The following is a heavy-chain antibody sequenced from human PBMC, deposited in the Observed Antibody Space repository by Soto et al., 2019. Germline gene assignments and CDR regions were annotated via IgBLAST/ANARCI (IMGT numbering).Heavy chain of an antibody. V-gene: IGHV4-30-4*08. Sequence: PSETLSLTCTVSGGSGRSENYYWSWIRQPPGKGLEWIGIISCSGNTNYNPSLKRRLTISIDTSKNQFSLKLGSVTAADTAVYYCASSSLYGKDVWGQGTTVTVSS. J-gene: IGHJ6*02. CDR1: GGSGRSENYY. CDR2: ISCSGNT. CDR3: ASSSLYGKDV.